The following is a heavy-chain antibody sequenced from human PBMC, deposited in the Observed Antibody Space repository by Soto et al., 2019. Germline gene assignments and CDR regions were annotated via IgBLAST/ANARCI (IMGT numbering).Heavy chain of an antibody. Sequence: GGSLRLSCAASGFTFISNGMSWVRQAPGKGLEWVSGISGGGGGTYYADSVKGRFTISRDNSKNTLYLQLNSLRAEDTAVYYCSKDNVASGNYYNPFDYWCQGTLVTVSS. CDR3: SKDNVASGNYYNPFDY. CDR2: ISGGGGGT. J-gene: IGHJ4*02. D-gene: IGHD3-10*01. CDR1: GFTFISNG. V-gene: IGHV3-23*01.